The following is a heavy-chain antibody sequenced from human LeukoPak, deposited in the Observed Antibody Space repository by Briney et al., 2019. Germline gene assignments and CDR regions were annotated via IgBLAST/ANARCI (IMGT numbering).Heavy chain of an antibody. CDR1: GGSISSSSYY. CDR2: IYYSGST. Sequence: PSETLSLTCTVSGGSISSSSYYWGWIRQPPGKGLEWIGSIYYSGSTYYNPSLKSRVTISVDTSKNQFSLKLSSVTAADTAVYYYARHAPWYFQHWGQGTLVTVSS. CDR3: ARHAPWYFQH. J-gene: IGHJ1*01. V-gene: IGHV4-39*01.